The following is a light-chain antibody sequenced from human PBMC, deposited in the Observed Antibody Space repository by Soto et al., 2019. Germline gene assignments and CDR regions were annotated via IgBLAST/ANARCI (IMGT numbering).Light chain of an antibody. CDR1: NSNIGGNF. Sequence: QAVVTQPPSTSGTPGQRVTISCSGSNSNIGGNFVSWYQQLPGTAPRLLIYNNYERPSGVPDRFSGSKSGTSASLAISGLRSEDEAHYYCASWDDSLSGYVFGTGTKLTVL. CDR2: NNY. V-gene: IGLV1-47*02. CDR3: ASWDDSLSGYV. J-gene: IGLJ1*01.